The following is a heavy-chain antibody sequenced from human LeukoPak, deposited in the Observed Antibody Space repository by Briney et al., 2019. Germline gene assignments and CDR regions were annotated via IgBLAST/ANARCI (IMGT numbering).Heavy chain of an antibody. D-gene: IGHD6-19*01. J-gene: IGHJ4*02. CDR3: ARGPPGIAVAGTNIDY. CDR1: GFTLSDYA. Sequence: PGGSLRLSCAAAGFTLSDYAMHWVRQAPGKGLDWVAVVSYDGNNKYYADSVKGRFTISRDNAKNSLYLQMNSLRAEDTAVYYCARGPPGIAVAGTNIDYWGQGTLVTVSS. CDR2: VSYDGNNK. V-gene: IGHV3-30-3*01.